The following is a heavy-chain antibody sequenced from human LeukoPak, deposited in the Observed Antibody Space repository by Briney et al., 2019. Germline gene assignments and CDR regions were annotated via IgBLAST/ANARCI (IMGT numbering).Heavy chain of an antibody. J-gene: IGHJ4*02. CDR3: ARDGRQLLHPDY. V-gene: IGHV1-2*02. CDR2: VNPNSGGT. Sequence: GASVKVSCKPSGYAFTDYYIHWVRQAPGQGLEWMGWVNPNSGGTNYAQKFQGRVTMTRDTSISIAYMELTSLRSDDTAVYYCARDGRQLLHPDYWGLGTLVTVSS. D-gene: IGHD2-2*01. CDR1: GYAFTDYY.